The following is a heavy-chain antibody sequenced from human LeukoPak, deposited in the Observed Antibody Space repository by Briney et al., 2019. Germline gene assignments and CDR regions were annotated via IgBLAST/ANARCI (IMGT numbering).Heavy chain of an antibody. J-gene: IGHJ4*02. D-gene: IGHD6-13*01. CDR2: ITAYNDNT. CDR3: ARDLRRGSSSWYVSGGDY. Sequence: GASVKVSCKASGYTFTSYGISWVRQAPGQGLEWMGWITAYNDNTYYAQKLQGRVTMTTDTPTSTAYMELRSLRSDDTAVYYCARDLRRGSSSWYVSGGDYWGQGTLVTVSS. V-gene: IGHV1-18*01. CDR1: GYTFTSYG.